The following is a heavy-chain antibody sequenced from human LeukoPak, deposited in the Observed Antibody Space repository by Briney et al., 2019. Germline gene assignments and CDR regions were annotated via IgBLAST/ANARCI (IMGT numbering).Heavy chain of an antibody. V-gene: IGHV4-4*07. D-gene: IGHD1-7*01. Sequence: PSETLSLTCTVSGGSISSYYWSWIRQPAGKGLEWIGRIYTSGSTNYNPSLKSRVTMSLDTSKNQFSLKLSSVTAADTAVYYCARDAPRWNFYYVDSWGQGTLVTVSS. CDR2: IYTSGST. J-gene: IGHJ4*02. CDR1: GGSISSYY. CDR3: ARDAPRWNFYYVDS.